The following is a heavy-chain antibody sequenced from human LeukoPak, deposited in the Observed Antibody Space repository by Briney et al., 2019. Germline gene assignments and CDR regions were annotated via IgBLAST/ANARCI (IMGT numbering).Heavy chain of an antibody. Sequence: GGSLRLSCAASGFTFSSYWMHWVRQAPGKGLVWVSRINSDGSSTSCADSVKGRFTTSRDNAKNTLYLQMNSLRAEDTAVYYCARDEYSSSSGDYWGQGTLVTVSS. CDR3: ARDEYSSSSGDY. D-gene: IGHD6-6*01. CDR2: INSDGSST. J-gene: IGHJ4*02. CDR1: GFTFSSYW. V-gene: IGHV3-74*01.